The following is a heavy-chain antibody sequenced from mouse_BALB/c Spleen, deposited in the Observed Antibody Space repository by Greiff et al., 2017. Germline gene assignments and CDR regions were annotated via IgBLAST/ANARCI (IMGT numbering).Heavy chain of an antibody. J-gene: IGHJ1*01. CDR3: ARNPLLYYGSRDWYFDV. D-gene: IGHD1-1*01. CDR2: IWSGGST. V-gene: IGHV2-2*02. CDR1: GFSLTSYG. Sequence: QVQLQQSGPGLVQPSQSLSITCTVSGFSLTSYGVHWVRQSPGKGLEWLGVIWSGGSTDYNAAFISRLSISKDNSKSQVFFKMNSLQANDTAIYYCARNPLLYYGSRDWYFDVWGAGTTVTVSS.